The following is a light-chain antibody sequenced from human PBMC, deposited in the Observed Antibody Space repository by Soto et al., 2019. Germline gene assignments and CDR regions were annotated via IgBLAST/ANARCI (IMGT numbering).Light chain of an antibody. V-gene: IGKV3-11*01. CDR2: DTS. J-gene: IGKJ3*01. CDR1: QSVSSY. Sequence: EIVLTQSPATLSLSPGERATLSCRASQSVSSYLAWYQQKPGQAPRLLIYDTSTRATGIPARFSGRGSGTDFTLTISSLEPEDFAVYYCQQRTSWPRSFTFGPGTKVDIK. CDR3: QQRTSWPRSFT.